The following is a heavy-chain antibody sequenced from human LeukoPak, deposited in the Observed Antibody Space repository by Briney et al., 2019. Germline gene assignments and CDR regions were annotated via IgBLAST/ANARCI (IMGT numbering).Heavy chain of an antibody. Sequence: GGSLRLSCAASGFTFSRYSMNWVRQAPGKGLEWVSSISSSSSYIYYADSVKGRFTISRDNAKNSLYLQMNSLRAEDTAVYYCAREGSSGYSYGYIDYWGQGTLVTVSS. V-gene: IGHV3-21*01. CDR2: ISSSSSYI. CDR3: AREGSSGYSYGYIDY. CDR1: GFTFSRYS. D-gene: IGHD5-18*01. J-gene: IGHJ4*02.